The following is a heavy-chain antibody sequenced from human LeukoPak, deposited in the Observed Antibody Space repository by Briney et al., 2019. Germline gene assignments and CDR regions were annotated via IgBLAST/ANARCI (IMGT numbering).Heavy chain of an antibody. CDR3: ARMVGQDWFDP. Sequence: SETLSPTCTVSGGSISSHYWSWIRQPPGKGLEWIGYIYYSGSTNYNPSLKSRVTISVDTSKNQFSLKLSSVTAADTAVYYCARMVGQDWFDPWGQGTLVTVSS. V-gene: IGHV4-59*11. CDR2: IYYSGST. D-gene: IGHD2-8*01. CDR1: GGSISSHY. J-gene: IGHJ5*02.